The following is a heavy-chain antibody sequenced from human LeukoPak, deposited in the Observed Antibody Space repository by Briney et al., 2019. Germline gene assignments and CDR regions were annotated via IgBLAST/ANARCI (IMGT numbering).Heavy chain of an antibody. V-gene: IGHV4-4*07. J-gene: IGHJ6*03. CDR1: GGSISSYY. CDR2: IYTSGST. Sequence: SETLSLTCTVSGGSISSYYWSWIRQPAGKGLEWIGCIYTSGSTNYNPSLKSRVTMSVDTSKNQFSLKLSSVTAADTAVYYCASSGYRYYYYYMDVWGKGTTVTVSS. CDR3: ASSGYRYYYYYMDV. D-gene: IGHD6-25*01.